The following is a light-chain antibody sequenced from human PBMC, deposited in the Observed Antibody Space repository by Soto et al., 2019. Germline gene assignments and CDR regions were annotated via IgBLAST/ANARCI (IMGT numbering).Light chain of an antibody. CDR1: SYNIGNNY. Sequence: QSVLTQAPSVSAAPGQKVTISCSGSSYNIGNNYVSWYQQLPGTAPKLLIYENNKRPSGIPDRFSGSKSGTSATLGITGLQTGDEADYYCGTWDSSLCAGVFGTGTKVTVL. J-gene: IGLJ1*01. V-gene: IGLV1-51*02. CDR2: ENN. CDR3: GTWDSSLCAGV.